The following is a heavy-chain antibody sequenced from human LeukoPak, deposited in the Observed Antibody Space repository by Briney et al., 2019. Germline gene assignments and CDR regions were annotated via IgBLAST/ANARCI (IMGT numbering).Heavy chain of an antibody. D-gene: IGHD4-23*01. Sequence: GGSLRLSCAASGFTVSSSHMTWVRQAVGKGLKWVSFIYSGGDTSYADSVKGRFTISRDNSKNTLYLQMNSLRAEDTAVYYCARGYAGTLFYWGQGTLVTVSS. CDR2: IYSGGDT. V-gene: IGHV3-53*01. J-gene: IGHJ4*02. CDR1: GFTVSSSH. CDR3: ARGYAGTLFY.